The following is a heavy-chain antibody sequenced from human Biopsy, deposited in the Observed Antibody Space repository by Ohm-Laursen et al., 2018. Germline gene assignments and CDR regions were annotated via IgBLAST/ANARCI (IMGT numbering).Heavy chain of an antibody. CDR1: PGTFNSYG. D-gene: IGHD2-2*01. J-gene: IGHJ4*02. Sequence: VKISCKAPPGTFNSYGIIWVRQAPGQGLEWMGRIIPILRTTAYAQTFLGRVTITADSSTSTVDMELTSLTSDDTAVYFCAREAIGYQLPCDDWGQGTLVTVSS. CDR3: AREAIGYQLPCDD. CDR2: IIPILRTT. V-gene: IGHV1-69*11.